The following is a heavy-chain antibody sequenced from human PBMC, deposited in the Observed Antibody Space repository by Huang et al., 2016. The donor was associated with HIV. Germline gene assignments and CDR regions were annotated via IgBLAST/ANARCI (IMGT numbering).Heavy chain of an antibody. Sequence: QVQLQESGPGLVKPSETLSLTCTVSGGTMSSYYWRWIRQPPGKGLELIGYIYYSGSTNYIPSPKSRVTISVDTSKNQFALRLSSVTAADTAVYYCASASIAARRWFDPWGQGSLVTVSS. V-gene: IGHV4-59*01. J-gene: IGHJ5*02. CDR2: IYYSGST. D-gene: IGHD6-6*01. CDR1: GGTMSSYY. CDR3: ASASIAARRWFDP.